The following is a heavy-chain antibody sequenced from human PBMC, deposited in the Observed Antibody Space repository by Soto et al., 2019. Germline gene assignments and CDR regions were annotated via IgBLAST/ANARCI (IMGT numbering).Heavy chain of an antibody. J-gene: IGHJ4*01. Sequence: EVQLVESGGGLVKPGGSLRLSCVASGFTFSRYSMNWVRQAPGKGLEWVSSVSDSSNYIYYADSVEGRFTISRDNAKNSVYLQMNSLRADDTAIYYCATYSTAWSSFDYWGHGTLLTVSS. D-gene: IGHD6-19*01. CDR3: ATYSTAWSSFDY. V-gene: IGHV3-21*02. CDR1: GFTFSRYS. CDR2: VSDSSNYI.